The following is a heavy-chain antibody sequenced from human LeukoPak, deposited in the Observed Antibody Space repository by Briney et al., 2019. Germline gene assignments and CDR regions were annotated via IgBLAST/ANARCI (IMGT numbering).Heavy chain of an antibody. CDR1: GFTFTNYW. CDR2: LPPDELDI. CDR3: AKDQLEYYYGSGSSDY. J-gene: IGHJ4*02. V-gene: IGHV3-74*01. D-gene: IGHD3-10*01. Sequence: GGSLRLSCAASGFTFTNYWMHWVRQAPGMGLVWVSRLPPDELDIIYADSVKGRFTVSRDNAKNTLYLQMISLRAEDTAVYYCAKDQLEYYYGSGSSDYWGQGTLVTVSS.